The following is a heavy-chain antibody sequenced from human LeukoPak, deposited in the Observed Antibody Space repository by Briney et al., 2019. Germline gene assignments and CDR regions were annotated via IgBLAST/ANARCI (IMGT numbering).Heavy chain of an antibody. CDR1: GFTFSSYS. J-gene: IGHJ4*02. CDR3: AKDQYSSSSGYDY. CDR2: ISSSSSYI. D-gene: IGHD6-6*01. Sequence: PGGSLRLSCAASGFTFSSYSMNWVRQAPGKGLEWVSSISSSSSYIYYADSVKGRFTISRDNAKNSLYLQMNSLRAEDTAVYYCAKDQYSSSSGYDYWGQGTLVTVSS. V-gene: IGHV3-21*01.